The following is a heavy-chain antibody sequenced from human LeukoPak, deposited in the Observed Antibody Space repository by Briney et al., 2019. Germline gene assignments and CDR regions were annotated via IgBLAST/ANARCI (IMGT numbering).Heavy chain of an antibody. D-gene: IGHD1-26*01. V-gene: IGHV3-23*01. Sequence: GGSLRLSCAASGFTVSSNYMSWVRQAPGKGLEWVSVISGDGAGTYYADSVKGRFTISRDNSKNTLSLQMNTLRAEDTAVYYCAKGVVGAAYAFDIWGQGTKVTVS. CDR3: AKGVVGAAYAFDI. CDR1: GFTVSSNY. CDR2: ISGDGAGT. J-gene: IGHJ3*02.